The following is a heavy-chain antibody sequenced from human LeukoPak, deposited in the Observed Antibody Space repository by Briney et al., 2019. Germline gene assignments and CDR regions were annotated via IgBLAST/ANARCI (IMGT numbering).Heavy chain of an antibody. CDR2: IYSGGST. J-gene: IGHJ6*03. CDR3: ARRNTGGVYPYYYYYMDV. V-gene: IGHV3-53*01. Sequence: GGSLRLSCAASGFTVSSNYMSWVRQAPGRGLEWVSVIYSGGSTYYADSVKGRFTISRDNSKNTLYLQMNSLRAEDTAVYYCARRNTGGVYPYYYYYMDVWGKGTTVTVSS. D-gene: IGHD2-8*02. CDR1: GFTVSSNY.